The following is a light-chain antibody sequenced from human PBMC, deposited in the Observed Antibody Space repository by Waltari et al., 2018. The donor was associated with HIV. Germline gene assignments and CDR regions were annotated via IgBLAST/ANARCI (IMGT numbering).Light chain of an antibody. CDR1: QSLSSSY. V-gene: IGKV3-20*01. CDR3: QQYGSSPLT. CDR2: AAS. J-gene: IGKJ1*01. Sequence: EVVLTQSPGVLSLSQGETATLSCRASQSLSSSYLAWYQQKAGQAPRLLIYAASNRATGIPDRFTGRESGTDFTLTIRRLEPADSAVYYCQQYGSSPLTFGQGTKVEVK.